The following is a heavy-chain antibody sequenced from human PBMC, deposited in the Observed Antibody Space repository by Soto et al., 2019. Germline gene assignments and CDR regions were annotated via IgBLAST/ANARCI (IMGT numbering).Heavy chain of an antibody. D-gene: IGHD4-17*01. CDR2: IYWDEDK. CDR1: GFSLSTSGVS. CDR3: AHITSPTVTTSAEYFHD. Sequence: QITLKESGPTLVKPTQTLTLTCTFSGFSLSTSGVSVGWIRQPPGKALEWLALIYWDEDKRYSPSLESRLTITKDTSKNQVVLTMTNMDPVDTATYYCAHITSPTVTTSAEYFHDWGQGTLVTVSS. V-gene: IGHV2-5*02. J-gene: IGHJ1*01.